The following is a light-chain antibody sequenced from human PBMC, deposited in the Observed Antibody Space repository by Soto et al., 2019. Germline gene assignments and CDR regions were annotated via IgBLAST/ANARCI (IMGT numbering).Light chain of an antibody. J-gene: IGKJ4*01. CDR3: QQYGDSPLT. Sequence: EIVLTQSPGTLSLSPGQRATLSCRASQSVDSNYLAWYQQKPGQSPRLLIYAASKRATGSPDRFSGSGSGTDFTLTITRLEPEDFAVYYCQQYGDSPLTFGGGTKVDIK. V-gene: IGKV3-20*01. CDR1: QSVDSNY. CDR2: AAS.